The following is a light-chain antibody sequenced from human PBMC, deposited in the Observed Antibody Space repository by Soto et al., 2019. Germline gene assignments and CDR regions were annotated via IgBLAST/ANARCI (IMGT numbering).Light chain of an antibody. Sequence: ETVLTQSPGTLSLSPGERATLSCRASQSVTSNYLAWYQHKPGQAPRLLISGASSRATGIPDRFSGSGSGTAFTLTINRLEPEDFAVYYCQQYGSSPRTFGQGTKVDI. CDR3: QQYGSSPRT. V-gene: IGKV3-20*01. CDR2: GAS. CDR1: QSVTSNY. J-gene: IGKJ1*01.